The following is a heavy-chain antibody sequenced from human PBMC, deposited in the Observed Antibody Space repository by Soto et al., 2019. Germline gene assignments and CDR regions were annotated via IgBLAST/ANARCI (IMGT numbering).Heavy chain of an antibody. CDR3: ARGGGYAAFDI. D-gene: IGHD5-12*01. CDR1: GGTFSSYS. Sequence: SVKVYCKASGGTFSSYSMSWVRQAPGQGLEWMGRIMPILGIPNYTQKFQGRVTITADKSTSTAYMELSSLRSEDTAVYYCARGGGYAAFDIWGQGTMVTVSS. CDR2: IMPILGIP. J-gene: IGHJ3*02. V-gene: IGHV1-69*02.